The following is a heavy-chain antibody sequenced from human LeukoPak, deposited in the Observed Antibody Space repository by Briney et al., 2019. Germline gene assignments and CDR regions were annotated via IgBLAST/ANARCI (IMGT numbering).Heavy chain of an antibody. CDR3: ASSGARYCSSTSCYTAKVRNYYYYYGMDV. V-gene: IGHV3-21*01. D-gene: IGHD2-2*02. CDR2: ISSSSSYI. Sequence: GGSLRLSCAASGFTFSSYSMNWVRQAPGKGLEWVSSISSSSSYIYYADSVKGRFTISRDNAKNSLHLQMNSLRAEDTAVYYCASSGARYCSSTSCYTAKVRNYYYYYGMDVWGQGTTVTVSS. CDR1: GFTFSSYS. J-gene: IGHJ6*02.